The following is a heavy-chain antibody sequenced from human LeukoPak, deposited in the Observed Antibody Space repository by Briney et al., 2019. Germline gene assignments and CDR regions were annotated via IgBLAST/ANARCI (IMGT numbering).Heavy chain of an antibody. CDR3: ARHADGYNSDFDY. D-gene: IGHD5-24*01. J-gene: IGHJ4*02. CDR2: IYPGDSDT. Sequence: GESLKISCKASGYSFTGYWISWVRQMPGRGLEWMGIIYPGDSDTRYSPSFQGQVTISADKSISTAYLQWSSLKASDTAMYYCARHADGYNSDFDYWGQGTLVTVSS. CDR1: GYSFTGYW. V-gene: IGHV5-51*01.